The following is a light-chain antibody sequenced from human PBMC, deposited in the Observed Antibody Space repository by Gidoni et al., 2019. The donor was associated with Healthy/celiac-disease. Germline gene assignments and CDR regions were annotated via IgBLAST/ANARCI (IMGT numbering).Light chain of an antibody. V-gene: IGLV3-25*02. J-gene: IGLJ3*02. CDR3: QSADSSGTWV. CDR1: ALPKQY. CDR2: KDS. Sequence: SYELPQPPSVSVSPGQPARITCPGDALPKQYAYWYQQKPGQAPVLVIYKDSERPSGIPERFSGSSSGTTVTLTISGVQAEDEADYYCQSADSSGTWVFGGGTKLTVL.